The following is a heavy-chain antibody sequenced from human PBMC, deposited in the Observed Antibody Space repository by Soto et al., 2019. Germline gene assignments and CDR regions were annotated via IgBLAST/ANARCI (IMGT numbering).Heavy chain of an antibody. J-gene: IGHJ5*02. D-gene: IGHD6-13*01. CDR1: EFSFDDYA. V-gene: IGHV3-23*01. Sequence: PGGSLRLSCAASEFSFDDYAMSWVRQAPGKGLEWVSSITFTGVSTYYADSVKGRFTISRDNSKDTLYLQMNSLRAEDTAVYYCSRGSRAAAGKNWFDTWGQGTLVTVSS. CDR2: ITFTGVST. CDR3: SRGSRAAAGKNWFDT.